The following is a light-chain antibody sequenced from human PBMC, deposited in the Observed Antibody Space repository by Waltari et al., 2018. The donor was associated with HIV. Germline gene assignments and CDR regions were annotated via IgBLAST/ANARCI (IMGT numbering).Light chain of an antibody. J-gene: IGLJ2*01. V-gene: IGLV4-69*01. CDR3: QTWTTGIVL. CDR2: VNSAGSH. Sequence: LVLTQSPSASASLRAPVTLTCTLSSGPINYAIAWHPHRPAKRPRYLMRVNSAGSHITGDGSPDRVPGSRSAAERYLIISSRQSEDEADYYGQTWTTGIVLFGGGTNLTV. CDR1: SGPINYA.